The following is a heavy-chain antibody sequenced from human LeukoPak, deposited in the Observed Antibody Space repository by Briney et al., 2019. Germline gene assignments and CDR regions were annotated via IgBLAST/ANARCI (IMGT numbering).Heavy chain of an antibody. V-gene: IGHV5-51*01. CDR1: GYSFTSYW. CDR2: IYPGDSDT. CDR3: ARLGIFGVVIRGWFDP. D-gene: IGHD3-3*01. Sequence: GESLKISCKGSGYSFTSYWIGWVRQMPGKGLEWMGIIYPGDSDTRYSPSFQGQVTISADKSISTAYLQWSSLKASDTAMYYCARLGIFGVVIRGWFDPWGQGTLVTVSS. J-gene: IGHJ5*02.